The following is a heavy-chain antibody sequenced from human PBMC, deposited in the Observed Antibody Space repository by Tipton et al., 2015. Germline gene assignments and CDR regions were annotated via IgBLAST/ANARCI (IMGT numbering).Heavy chain of an antibody. V-gene: IGHV4-59*01. D-gene: IGHD5-18*01. J-gene: IGHJ4*02. CDR3: ARDSFGYYSFDS. CDR2: IQYSGGT. CDR1: SDSINKYY. Sequence: TLSLTCTVSSDSINKYYWSWIRQPPGKELQWIGYIQYSGGTNYNPSLESRVSMSVDTSKTQFSLKMSSVTAADTAVYHCARDSFGYYSFDSWGPGTLVTVSS.